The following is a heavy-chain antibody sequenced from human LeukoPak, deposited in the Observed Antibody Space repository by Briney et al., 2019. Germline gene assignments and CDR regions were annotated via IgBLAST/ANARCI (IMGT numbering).Heavy chain of an antibody. CDR2: ISYDGSNK. CDR1: GFTFRSYA. D-gene: IGHD4-23*01. J-gene: IGHJ4*02. Sequence: GGSLRLSCAASGFTFRSYAMHWVRQAPGKGLEWVAVISYDGSNKYYADSVKGRFTISRDNSKNTLYLQMNSLRAEDTAVYYCARSYGGNSYYFDYWGQGTLVTVSS. V-gene: IGHV3-30-3*01. CDR3: ARSYGGNSYYFDY.